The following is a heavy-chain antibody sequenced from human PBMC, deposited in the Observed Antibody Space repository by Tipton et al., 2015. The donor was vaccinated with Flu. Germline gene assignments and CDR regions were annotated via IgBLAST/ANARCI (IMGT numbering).Heavy chain of an antibody. D-gene: IGHD3-10*02. J-gene: IGHJ4*02. CDR1: GFTFSRYG. Sequence: AVSGFTFSRYGMSWVRQAPGKGLEWVSGFSASARTTYFADSVKGRFTISRDNFKNTLYLQMNSVRAEDTAVYYCARHTGDSVRGVIDYWGQGTLVTVSS. CDR3: ARHTGDSVRGVIDY. V-gene: IGHV3-23*01. CDR2: FSASARTT.